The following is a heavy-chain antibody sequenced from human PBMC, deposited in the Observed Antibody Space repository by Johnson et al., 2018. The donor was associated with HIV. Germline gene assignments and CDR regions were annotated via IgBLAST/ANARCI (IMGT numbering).Heavy chain of an antibody. D-gene: IGHD1-1*01. CDR2: ISSSSSNI. V-gene: IGHV3-48*01. J-gene: IGHJ3*02. CDR3: ARESAGTTIHDAFDI. CDR1: GFIFSDYS. Sequence: VQLLESGGGLVQPGGSLRLSCAASGFIFSDYSMNWVRQAPGKGLEWVSYISSSSSNIYYADSVKGRFTISRDNAQKSLYLQMNSLRAEDTAVYYCARESAGTTIHDAFDIWGQGTMVTVSS.